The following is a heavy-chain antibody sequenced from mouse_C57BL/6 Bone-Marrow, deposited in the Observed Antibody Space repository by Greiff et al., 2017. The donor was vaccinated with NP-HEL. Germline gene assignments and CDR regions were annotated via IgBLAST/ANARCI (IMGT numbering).Heavy chain of an antibody. Sequence: EVKVVESGGGLVKPGGSLKLSCAASGFTFSSYAMSWVRQTPEKRLEWVATISDGGSYTYYPDNVKGRFTISRDNAKNNLYLQMSHLKSEVTAMYYCARDRDYGSSYWYFDVWGTGTTVTVSS. CDR1: GFTFSSYA. J-gene: IGHJ1*03. CDR3: ARDRDYGSSYWYFDV. D-gene: IGHD1-1*01. V-gene: IGHV5-4*01. CDR2: ISDGGSYT.